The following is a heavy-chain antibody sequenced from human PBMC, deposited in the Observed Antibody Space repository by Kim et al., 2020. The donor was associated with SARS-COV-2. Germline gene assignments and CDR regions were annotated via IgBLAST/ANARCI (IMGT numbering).Heavy chain of an antibody. J-gene: IGHJ5*02. CDR3: ARGFDP. Sequence: YYSGSTNSNPTLKSGVTITIDTSKNQFSLKLGSVTASGTAVYYCARGFDPWGQGTLVTVSS. CDR2: YYSGST. V-gene: IGHV4-59*08.